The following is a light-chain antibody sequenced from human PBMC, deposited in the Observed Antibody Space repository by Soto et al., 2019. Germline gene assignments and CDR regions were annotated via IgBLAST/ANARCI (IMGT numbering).Light chain of an antibody. CDR1: SSDVGGYNY. Sequence: QSALTQPASVSGSPGQSITISCTGTSSDVGGYNYVSWYQQHPGKAPTLMIYDVSNRPSGVSNRFSGSKSGNTASLTISGLQAEDEADYYCSSYTSSRTGVFGGGTKLTVL. CDR2: DVS. V-gene: IGLV2-14*01. CDR3: SSYTSSRTGV. J-gene: IGLJ2*01.